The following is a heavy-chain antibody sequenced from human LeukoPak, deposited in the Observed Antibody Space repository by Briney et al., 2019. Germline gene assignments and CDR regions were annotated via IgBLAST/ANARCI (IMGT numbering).Heavy chain of an antibody. Sequence: SETLSLTCVVSGGSVSGYYWGWIRQPPGRGLEWIGYVYYSGSTNYNPSFKSRITISVDTSRNQFSLQLSPVTAADTAVYYCARIHRYCSGGACYVLDNWGQGTLVAVSS. CDR1: GGSVSGYY. D-gene: IGHD2-15*01. CDR2: VYYSGST. J-gene: IGHJ4*02. CDR3: ARIHRYCSGGACYVLDN. V-gene: IGHV4-59*02.